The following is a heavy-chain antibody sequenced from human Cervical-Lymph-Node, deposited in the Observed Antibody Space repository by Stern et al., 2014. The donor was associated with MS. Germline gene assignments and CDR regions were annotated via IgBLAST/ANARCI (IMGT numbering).Heavy chain of an antibody. Sequence: VQLVESGGGVVQPGRSLRLSCAASGFTFSSYAMHWVRQAPGKGLEWVAVISYDGSNKYYADSVKGRFTISRDNSKNTLYLQMNSLRAEDTAVYYCAREEIDYFDYWGQGTLVTVSS. V-gene: IGHV3-30*04. CDR1: GFTFSSYA. CDR3: AREEIDYFDY. CDR2: ISYDGSNK. J-gene: IGHJ4*02.